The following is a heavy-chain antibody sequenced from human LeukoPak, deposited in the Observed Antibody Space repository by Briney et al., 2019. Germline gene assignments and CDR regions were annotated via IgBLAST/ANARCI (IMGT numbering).Heavy chain of an antibody. CDR2: ISWNSGSI. Sequence: GGSLRLSCAASGFTFDDYAMHWVRQAPGKGLEWVSGISWNSGSIGYADSVKGRFTISRDNAKNSLYLQMNSLRAEDTAVYYCASWSYYYDSSGPDWGQGTLVTVSS. J-gene: IGHJ4*02. CDR3: ASWSYYYDSSGPD. CDR1: GFTFDDYA. V-gene: IGHV3-9*01. D-gene: IGHD3-22*01.